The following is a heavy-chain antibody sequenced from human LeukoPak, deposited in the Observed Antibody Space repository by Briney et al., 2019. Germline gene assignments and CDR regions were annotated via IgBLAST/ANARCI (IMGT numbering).Heavy chain of an antibody. CDR1: GGSISSYY. Sequence: SETLSLTCTVSGGSISSYYWSWIRQPPGKGLEWIGYIYYSGSTNYNPSLKGRVTMSVDTSKNQFSLKLSSVTAADTAVYYCAREPPRRNIVVVVAATVEAFDIWGQGTMVTVSS. D-gene: IGHD2-15*01. V-gene: IGHV4-59*12. J-gene: IGHJ3*02. CDR3: AREPPRRNIVVVVAATVEAFDI. CDR2: IYYSGST.